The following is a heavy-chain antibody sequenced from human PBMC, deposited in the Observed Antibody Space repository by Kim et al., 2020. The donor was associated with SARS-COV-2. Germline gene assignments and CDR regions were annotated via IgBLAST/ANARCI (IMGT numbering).Heavy chain of an antibody. CDR1: VGTFSSYA. CDR2: IIPIFGTA. J-gene: IGHJ3*02. D-gene: IGHD2-2*02. CDR3: ARSSISKYCSSTSCYTSAFDI. V-gene: IGHV1-69*13. Sequence: SVKVSCKASVGTFSSYAISWVRQAPGQGLEWMGGIIPIFGTANYAQKFQGRVTITADESTSTAYMELSSLRSEDTAVYYCARSSISKYCSSTSCYTSAFDIWGQGTMVTVSS.